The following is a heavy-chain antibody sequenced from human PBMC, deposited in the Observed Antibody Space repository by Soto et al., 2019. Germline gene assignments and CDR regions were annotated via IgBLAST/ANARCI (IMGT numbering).Heavy chain of an antibody. V-gene: IGHV3-11*05. Sequence: QVQLVESGGGLVKPGGSLRLSCAASGFTFSDYYMSWIRQAPGKGLEWVSYISSSSSYTNYADSVKGRFTISRDNAKNSLYLQMNRLRAEVTAVYYCASSLPLYSGYDYNFDYWGQGTLVTVSS. CDR2: ISSSSSYT. D-gene: IGHD5-12*01. J-gene: IGHJ4*02. CDR1: GFTFSDYY. CDR3: ASSLPLYSGYDYNFDY.